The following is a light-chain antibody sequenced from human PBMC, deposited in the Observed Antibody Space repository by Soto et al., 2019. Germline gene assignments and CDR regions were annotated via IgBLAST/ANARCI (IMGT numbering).Light chain of an antibody. V-gene: IGKV3-15*01. J-gene: IGKJ1*01. CDR3: QQYNNGAT. CDR1: QSVSSN. CDR2: GAS. Sequence: EIVMTQSPATLSVSPGERATLSCRASQSVSSNLAWYQQKPGQAPRLLIYGASTRATGIPARFSGSGSGTEFTLTISSLKSEEFAVYYCQQYNNGATFGQGTKVEIK.